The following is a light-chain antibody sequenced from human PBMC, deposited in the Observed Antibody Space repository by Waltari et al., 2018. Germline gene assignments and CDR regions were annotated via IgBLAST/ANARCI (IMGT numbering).Light chain of an antibody. Sequence: QSALTQPASVSGSPGQSITISCTGTSSDVGGYNYVSWYQQHPGKAPNLIIYDVSNRPSGVSNRFSGSKSGNTASLTISGLQAEDETDYYCSSYTSSSTPYVFGTGTKVTVL. CDR2: DVS. V-gene: IGLV2-14*03. J-gene: IGLJ1*01. CDR1: SSDVGGYNY. CDR3: SSYTSSSTPYV.